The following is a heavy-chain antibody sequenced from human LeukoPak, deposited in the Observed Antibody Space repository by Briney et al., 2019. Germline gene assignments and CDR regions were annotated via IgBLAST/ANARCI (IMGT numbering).Heavy chain of an antibody. CDR2: IKDDGSQT. V-gene: IGHV3-7*01. CDR3: ETWRSWNNDDFDF. J-gene: IGHJ3*01. Sequence: AGSLSCNGFGCGFTYSSHSWSRLGQAPGKGLEWVANIKDDGSQTYSVDSVKGRFTLSRDNAKNSIYLHLNSLTTDDTAVYHCETWRSWNNDDFDFWGQGTKVTVSS. CDR1: GFTYSSHS. D-gene: IGHD3-16*01.